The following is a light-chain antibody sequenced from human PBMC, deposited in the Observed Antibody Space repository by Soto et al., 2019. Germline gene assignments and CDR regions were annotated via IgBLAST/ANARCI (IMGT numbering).Light chain of an antibody. CDR1: QVIGNY. V-gene: IGKV1-27*01. CDR3: QKYNSGHIT. J-gene: IGKJ5*01. Sequence: DIQMTQSPSSLSASVGDRVTITCRASQVIGNYLAWYQQKPGKVPKLLIYGAYTLQSGVPSRFSGSGSGTDFTLTISSLQPEDVAIYYCQKYNSGHITFGQGTRLEIK. CDR2: GAY.